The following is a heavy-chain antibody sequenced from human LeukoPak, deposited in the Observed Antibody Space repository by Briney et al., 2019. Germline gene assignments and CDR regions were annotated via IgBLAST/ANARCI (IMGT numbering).Heavy chain of an antibody. CDR3: ARDHRGGWYPLDY. CDR1: GFSFDDYA. J-gene: IGHJ4*02. D-gene: IGHD2-15*01. Sequence: GGSLRLSCAASGFSFDDYAMHWVRQAPGKGLEWVSAISWNGNSIVYADSVKGRFTISRDNAKNSLYLQMNSLRAEDTAVYYCARDHRGGWYPLDYWGQGTLVTVSS. V-gene: IGHV3-9*01. CDR2: ISWNGNSI.